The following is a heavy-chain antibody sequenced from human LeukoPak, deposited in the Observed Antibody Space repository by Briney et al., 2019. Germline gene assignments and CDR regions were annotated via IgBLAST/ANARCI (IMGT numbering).Heavy chain of an antibody. CDR1: GFTFSSYW. CDR3: AGNELYAFDP. CDR2: IKQDGSEK. Sequence: GSLRLSCAASGFTFSSYWMSWVRQAPGKGLEWVANIKQDGSEKYYVDFVKGRFTISRDNAKSSLYLQMNSLRVEDTAVYYCAGNELYAFDPWGQGTPVTVSS. J-gene: IGHJ5*02. D-gene: IGHD2-8*01. V-gene: IGHV3-7*02.